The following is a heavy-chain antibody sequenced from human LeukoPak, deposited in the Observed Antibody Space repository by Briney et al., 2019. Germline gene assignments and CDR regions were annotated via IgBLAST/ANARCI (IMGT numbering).Heavy chain of an antibody. D-gene: IGHD2-21*02. J-gene: IGHJ3*02. CDR2: INYSGNS. CDR3: ARTNKDCGGDCYSGDIAFDI. V-gene: IGHV4-39*01. CDR1: GGSISITTYY. Sequence: SQTLSLTCIVSGGSISITTYYWGWMRQPPGKGLEWIGSINYSGNSYYNPSLRSRVTISVDTSKNQFSLKLNSVTAADTAVYYCARTNKDCGGDCYSGDIAFDIWGQGTMVTVSS.